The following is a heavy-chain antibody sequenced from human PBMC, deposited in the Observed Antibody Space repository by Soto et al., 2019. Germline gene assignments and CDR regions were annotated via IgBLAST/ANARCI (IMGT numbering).Heavy chain of an antibody. V-gene: IGHV3-21*01. J-gene: IGHJ4*02. CDR1: GFTFSSYS. CDR3: ASKVVGAAVFDY. CDR2: ISSSSSYI. D-gene: IGHD2-15*01. Sequence: GGSLRLSCAASGFTFSSYSMNWVRQAPGKGLEWVSSISSSSSYIYYADSVKGRFTISRDNAKNSLYLQMNSLRAEDTAVYYCASKVVGAAVFDYWGQGTLVTVS.